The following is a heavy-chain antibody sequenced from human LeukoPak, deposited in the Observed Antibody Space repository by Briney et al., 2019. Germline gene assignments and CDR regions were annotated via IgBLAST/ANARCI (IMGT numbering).Heavy chain of an antibody. D-gene: IGHD1-26*01. CDR3: ARDPYSGNYGNYYYYYMDV. Sequence: GGSLRLSCAASGFTFSDNYMSWIRQAPGRALEWVSSITSSGTYIFYADSVKGRFTISRDNAKNSLYLQMNSLGPEDTAVYYCARDPYSGNYGNYYYYYMDVWGKGTTVTISS. CDR2: ITSSGTYI. J-gene: IGHJ6*03. CDR1: GFTFSDNY. V-gene: IGHV3-11*04.